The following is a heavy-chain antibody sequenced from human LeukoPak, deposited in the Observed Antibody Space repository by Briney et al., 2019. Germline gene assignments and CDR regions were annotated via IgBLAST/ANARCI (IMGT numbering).Heavy chain of an antibody. CDR2: ISSSGSTI. V-gene: IGHV3-48*03. CDR3: ARDKGVRFLEWLPSGVFFDY. Sequence: PGGSLRLSCAASGFTFSSYEMNWVRQAPGKGLEWVSYISSSGSTIYYADSVKGRFTISRDNAKNSLYLQMNSLRAEDTAVYYCARDKGVRFLEWLPSGVFFDYWGQGTLVTVSS. CDR1: GFTFSSYE. D-gene: IGHD3-3*01. J-gene: IGHJ4*02.